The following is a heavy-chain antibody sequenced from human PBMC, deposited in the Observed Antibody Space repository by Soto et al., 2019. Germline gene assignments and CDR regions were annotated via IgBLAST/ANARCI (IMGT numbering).Heavy chain of an antibody. CDR1: GYTFTNYG. J-gene: IGHJ4*02. CDR3: ARGRASFHFVN. D-gene: IGHD3-16*02. CDR2: INAASGNT. Sequence: ASVKASCKASGYTFTNYGMYWVRQAPGQSLEWVGWINAASGNTKYSQKFQDRVTLTRDTSATTVFMEMSSLGLEDTAVYFCARGRASFHFVNWGQGTPVTVSS. V-gene: IGHV1-3*01.